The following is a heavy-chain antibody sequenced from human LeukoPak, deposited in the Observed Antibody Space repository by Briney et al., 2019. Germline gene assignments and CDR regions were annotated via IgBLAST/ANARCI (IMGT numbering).Heavy chain of an antibody. CDR2: IWYDGSNK. V-gene: IGHV3-33*01. CDR3: ARGPGWGPDDYGGNLVFDY. Sequence: PGGSLRLSCAASGFTFSSYGMHWVRQAPGKGLEWVAVIWYDGSNKYYADSVKGRFTISRDNSKNTLYLQMNSLRAEDTAVYYCARGPGWGPDDYGGNLVFDYWGQGTLVTVSS. CDR1: GFTFSSYG. D-gene: IGHD4-23*01. J-gene: IGHJ4*02.